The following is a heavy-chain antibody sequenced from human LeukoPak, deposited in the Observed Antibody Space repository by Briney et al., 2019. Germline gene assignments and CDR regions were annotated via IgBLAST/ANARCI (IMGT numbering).Heavy chain of an antibody. CDR2: IYYSGTT. CDR3: ARSSVPYYYYSYYMDV. Sequence: PSETLSLTCTVSGGSISSYYWSWIRQPPGKGLEWIGFIYYSGTTNYNPPLKSRVTISVDTSKNHFSLKLSSVTAADTAVYYCARSSVPYYYYSYYMDVWGNGTTVTVSS. J-gene: IGHJ6*03. CDR1: GGSISSYY. V-gene: IGHV4-59*01. D-gene: IGHD3-22*01.